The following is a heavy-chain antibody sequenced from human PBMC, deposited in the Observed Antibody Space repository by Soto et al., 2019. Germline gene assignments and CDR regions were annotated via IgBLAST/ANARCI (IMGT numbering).Heavy chain of an antibody. V-gene: IGHV1-8*01. CDR1: GYTFTSYD. D-gene: IGHD3-16*02. Sequence: ASVKVSCKASGYTFTSYDINWVRQATGQGLEWMGWMNPNSGNTGYAQKFQGRVTMTRNSSISTAYMELSRLRSEDTAVYYCARVVITFGGVIVTPSYYFDYWGQGTLVTVSS. CDR3: ARVVITFGGVIVTPSYYFDY. J-gene: IGHJ4*02. CDR2: MNPNSGNT.